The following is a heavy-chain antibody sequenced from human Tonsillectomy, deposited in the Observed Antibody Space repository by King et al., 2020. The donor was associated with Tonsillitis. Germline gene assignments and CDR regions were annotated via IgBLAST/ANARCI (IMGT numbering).Heavy chain of an antibody. J-gene: IGHJ6*02. D-gene: IGHD6-13*01. CDR2: ISWNSGSI. V-gene: IGHV3-9*01. CDR1: GFTFDDCA. CDR3: AKDTGISLSYGMDV. Sequence: QLVQSGGGLVQPGRSLRLSCAASGFTFDDCAMHWVRQAPGKGLEWVSGISWNSGSIGYADSVKGRFTISRDNAKNSLYLQMNSLRPEDTALYYCAKDTGISLSYGMDVWGQGTTVTVSS.